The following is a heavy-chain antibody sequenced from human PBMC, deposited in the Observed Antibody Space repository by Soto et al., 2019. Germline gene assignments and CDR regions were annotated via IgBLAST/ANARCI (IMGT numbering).Heavy chain of an antibody. V-gene: IGHV3-74*03. D-gene: IGHD4-17*01. Sequence: EVQLVESGGGLVQPGGSLRLSCGASGFDFNNYWMHWVRQDPGKGLVWVSRINGDGSDTKYADSVKGRFTISRDNAKKTVYLQMNSLRAEDTAVYYCSRDQTTGDWFDAWGQETLVTVSS. J-gene: IGHJ5*02. CDR2: INGDGSDT. CDR1: GFDFNNYW. CDR3: SRDQTTGDWFDA.